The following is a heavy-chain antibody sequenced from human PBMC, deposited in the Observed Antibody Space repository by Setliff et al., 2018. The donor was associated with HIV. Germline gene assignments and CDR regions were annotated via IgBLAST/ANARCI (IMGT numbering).Heavy chain of an antibody. V-gene: IGHV4-34*01. CDR1: GGSFTAYY. J-gene: IGHJ5*02. CDR2: IHHGGST. D-gene: IGHD3-10*01. Sequence: TSETLSLTCAVYGGSFTAYYWTWIRQPPGKGLEWIGEIHHGGSTNYMPSLKNRVTISVDTSKNQFSLTLRSLTAADTAVYYCARGTYYKGLDPWGQGTLVTVSS. CDR3: ARGTYYKGLDP.